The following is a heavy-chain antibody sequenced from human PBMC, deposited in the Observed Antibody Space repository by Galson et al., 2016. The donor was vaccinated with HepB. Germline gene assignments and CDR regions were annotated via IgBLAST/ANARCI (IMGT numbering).Heavy chain of an antibody. V-gene: IGHV3-72*01. CDR1: GFSFSTSG. CDR2: SKSKAYSYTT. CDR3: ARLMTRLTGPETDY. J-gene: IGHJ4*02. D-gene: IGHD4-17*01. Sequence: SLRLSCAASGFSFSTSGMSWVRQTPGEGLEWVGRSKSKAYSYTTEYAASVKGRFTISRDDSRNSLYRQMNSLKTEDTAVYYFARLMTRLTGPETDYWGRGTLVTVSS.